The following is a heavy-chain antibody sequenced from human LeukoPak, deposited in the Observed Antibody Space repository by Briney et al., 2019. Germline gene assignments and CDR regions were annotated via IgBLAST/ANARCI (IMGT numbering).Heavy chain of an antibody. J-gene: IGHJ6*02. D-gene: IGHD6-19*01. CDR3: ARDRSGWYEPYYYYYYGMDV. CDR2: IYYSGST. Sequence: SETLPLTCTVSGGSISSYYWSWIRQPPGKGLEWIGYIYYSGSTNYNPSLKSRVTISVDTSKNQFSLKLSSVTAADTAVYYCARDRSGWYEPYYYYYYGMDVWGQGTTVTVSS. CDR1: GGSISSYY. V-gene: IGHV4-59*01.